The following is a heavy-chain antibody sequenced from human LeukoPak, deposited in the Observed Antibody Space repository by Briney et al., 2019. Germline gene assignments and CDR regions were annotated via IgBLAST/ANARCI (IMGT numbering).Heavy chain of an antibody. CDR1: GFTFSNHA. CDR3: ARGVTTADY. D-gene: IGHD4-11*01. V-gene: IGHV3-33*01. J-gene: IGHJ4*02. CDR2: IWYDGSYK. Sequence: GGSLRLSCVASGFTFSNHAMTWVRQAPGKGLEWVAVIWYDGSYKYYTDSVKGRFTISRDNSKNMLYLQMNSLRAVDTAVYYCARGVTTADYWGQGTLVTVSS.